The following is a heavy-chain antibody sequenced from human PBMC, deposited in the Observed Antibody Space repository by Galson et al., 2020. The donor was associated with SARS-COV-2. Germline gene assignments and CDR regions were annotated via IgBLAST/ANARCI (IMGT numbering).Heavy chain of an antibody. J-gene: IGHJ4*02. CDR1: GFTFSSYA. V-gene: IGHV3-23*01. CDR2: ISGSGGST. CDR3: AKVTFYYDSSGPFDY. Sequence: GGSLRLSCAASGFTFSSYAMSWVRQAPGKGLEWDSAISGSGGSTYYADSVKGRFTISRDNSKITLYLQMNSLRAEDTAVYYCAKVTFYYDSSGPFDYWGQGTLVTVSS. D-gene: IGHD3-22*01.